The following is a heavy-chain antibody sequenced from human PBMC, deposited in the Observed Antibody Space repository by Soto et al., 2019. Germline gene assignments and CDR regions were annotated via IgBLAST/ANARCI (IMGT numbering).Heavy chain of an antibody. J-gene: IGHJ6*02. CDR2: ISSSSSYI. D-gene: IGHD3-10*01. CDR3: ARDRESTYYYYGMDV. CDR1: GFTFSSYS. V-gene: IGHV3-21*01. Sequence: EVSLRLSWSPSGFTFSSYSMNWVCQAQGKGLEWVSSISSSSSYIYYADSVKGRFTISRDNAKNSLYLQMTSLRAEDTAVYYCARDRESTYYYYGMDVWGQGTTVTVSS.